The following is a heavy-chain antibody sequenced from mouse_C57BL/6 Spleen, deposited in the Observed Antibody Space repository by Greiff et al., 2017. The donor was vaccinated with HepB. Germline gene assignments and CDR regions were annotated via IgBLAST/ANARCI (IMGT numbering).Heavy chain of an antibody. V-gene: IGHV5-9*01. J-gene: IGHJ4*01. D-gene: IGHD1-1*01. CDR3: ARQGITTVAYAMDY. CDR2: ISGGGGNT. CDR1: GFTFSSYT. Sequence: EVQLQESGGGLVKPGGSLKLSCAASGFTFSSYTMSWVRQTPEKRLEWVATISGGGGNTYYPDSVKGRFTISRDNAKNTLYLQMSSLRSEDTALYYCARQGITTVAYAMDYWGQGTSVTVSS.